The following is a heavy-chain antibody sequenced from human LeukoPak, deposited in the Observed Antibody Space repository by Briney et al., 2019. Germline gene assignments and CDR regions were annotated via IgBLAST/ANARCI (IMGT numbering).Heavy chain of an antibody. J-gene: IGHJ4*02. V-gene: IGHV3-21*06. CDR3: ARDVVTEVVTLTTTDS. D-gene: IGHD2-21*02. CDR1: GFTFSSYS. CDR2: IRSTGSYI. Sequence: TGGSLRLSCAASGFTFSSYSMNWVRQAPGKGLEWVSSIRSTGSYIHYADSVKGRFTVSRDNAKNSLYLQMNSLKAEDTVVYYCARDVVTEVVTLTTTDSWGQGTLVTVSS.